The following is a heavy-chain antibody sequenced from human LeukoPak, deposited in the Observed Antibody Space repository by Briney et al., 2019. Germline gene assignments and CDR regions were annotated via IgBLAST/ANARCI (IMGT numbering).Heavy chain of an antibody. CDR3: ARTGRGTYYYDSSGYYYTY. V-gene: IGHV4-34*01. Sequence: SETLSLTCAVYGGSFIGYYWSWTRQPPGKGLKWIGEINNSGSTNYNPSLKSRVTISVDTSKNQFSLKLSSVTAADTAVYYCARTGRGTYYYDSSGYYYTYWGQGTLVTVSS. CDR2: INNSGST. D-gene: IGHD3-22*01. CDR1: GGSFIGYY. J-gene: IGHJ4*02.